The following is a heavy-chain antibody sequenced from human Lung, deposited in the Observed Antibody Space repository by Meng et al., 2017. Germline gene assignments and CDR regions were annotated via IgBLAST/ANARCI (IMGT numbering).Heavy chain of an antibody. CDR3: ARGPTTMAHDFDY. Sequence: QVQLRPCGAEILQPAQTLSLTCVVSGEPFGYYSWSWIRQPPGKGLEWIGEINHSGSTNYNPSLESRATISVDTSQNNLSLKLSSVTAADSAVYYCARGPTTMAHDFDYWGQGTLVTVSS. D-gene: IGHD4-11*01. CDR2: INHSGST. CDR1: GEPFGYYS. V-gene: IGHV4-34*01. J-gene: IGHJ4*02.